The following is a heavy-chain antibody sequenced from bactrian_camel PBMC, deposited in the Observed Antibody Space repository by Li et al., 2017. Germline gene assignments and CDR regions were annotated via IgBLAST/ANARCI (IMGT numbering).Heavy chain of an antibody. CDR3: AARFCSEAAVFGPPLNADWTFGY. D-gene: IGHD1*01. CDR1: RSAVNNDC. CDR2: IDSGGSP. Sequence: HVQLVESGGGSVQAGGSLRLSCTNSRSAVNNDCMGWFRQAPGREREAVAVIDSGGSPSYASYVEGRFTISRDNAKNTLYLQMNNLEPDDTAMYYCAARFCSEAAVFGPPLNADWTFGYWGRGPRSPSP. V-gene: IGHV3S53*01. J-gene: IGHJ6*01.